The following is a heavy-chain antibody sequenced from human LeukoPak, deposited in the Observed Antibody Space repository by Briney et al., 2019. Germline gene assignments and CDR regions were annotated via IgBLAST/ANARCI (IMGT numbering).Heavy chain of an antibody. CDR3: ARGPWSAAGYNGMDV. J-gene: IGHJ6*02. V-gene: IGHV3-23*01. CDR1: GFTFSSYA. D-gene: IGHD6-13*01. CDR2: ISGSGGST. Sequence: GGSLRLSCAASGFTFSSYAMSWVRQAPGKGLEWVSAISGSGGSTYYADSVKGRFTISRDNSKNTLYLQMNSLRGEDTAVYYCARGPWSAAGYNGMDVWGQGTTVTVSS.